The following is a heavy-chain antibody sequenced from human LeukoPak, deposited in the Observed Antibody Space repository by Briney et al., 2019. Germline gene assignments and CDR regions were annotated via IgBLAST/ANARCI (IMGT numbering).Heavy chain of an antibody. V-gene: IGHV1-18*01. Sequence: ASVKVSCKASGYTFTSYGISWVRQAPGQGLEWMGWISAYNGNTNYAQKLQGRVTITADESASTAYMELSSLRSEDTAVYYCAREYCSSTSCYGMRGYYYYYMDVWGKGTTVTVSS. CDR2: ISAYNGNT. J-gene: IGHJ6*03. CDR1: GYTFTSYG. CDR3: AREYCSSTSCYGMRGYYYYYMDV. D-gene: IGHD2-2*01.